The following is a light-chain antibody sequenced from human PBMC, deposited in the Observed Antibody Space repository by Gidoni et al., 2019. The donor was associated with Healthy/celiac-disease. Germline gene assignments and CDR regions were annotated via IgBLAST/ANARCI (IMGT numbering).Light chain of an antibody. V-gene: IGLV2-23*01. Sequence: HSALTQPASESGSPGQSITISCTGTSSDVGSYNLVSCYQQHPGKAAKLMIYEGSTRPSGVSNRFSGSKSSNTASLTISGLQAEDEADYYCCSYAGSSTYVFGTGTKVTVL. CDR3: CSYAGSSTYV. CDR1: SSDVGSYNL. CDR2: EGS. J-gene: IGLJ1*01.